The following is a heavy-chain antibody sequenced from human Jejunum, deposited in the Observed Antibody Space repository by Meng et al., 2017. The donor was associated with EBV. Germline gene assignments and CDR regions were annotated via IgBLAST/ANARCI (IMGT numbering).Heavy chain of an antibody. Sequence: QVQVVDAGGGVVQPGRSLRLACAASGFTFSGHAMQWFRQAPGKGLKWVALISNDGNNKYYADSVKGRFTISRDNSKNTLYLQMNSLRVDDTALYYCTREWGADYWGQGTLVTVSS. J-gene: IGHJ4*02. V-gene: IGHV3-30-3*01. CDR3: TREWGADY. CDR2: ISNDGNNK. CDR1: GFTFSGHA. D-gene: IGHD3-16*01.